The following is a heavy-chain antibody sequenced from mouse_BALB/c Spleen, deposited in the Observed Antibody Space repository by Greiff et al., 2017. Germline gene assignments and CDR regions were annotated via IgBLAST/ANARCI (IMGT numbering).Heavy chain of an antibody. CDR2: IWAGGST. J-gene: IGHJ3*01. CDR3: ARGYDYDVGAWFAY. CDR1: GFSLTSYG. D-gene: IGHD2-4*01. V-gene: IGHV2-9*02. Sequence: VMLVESGPGLVAPSQSLSITCTVSGFSLTSYGVHWVRQPPGKGLEWLGVIWAGGSTNYNSALMSRLSISKDNSKSQVFLKMNSLQTDDTAMYYCARGYDYDVGAWFAYWGQGTLVTVSA.